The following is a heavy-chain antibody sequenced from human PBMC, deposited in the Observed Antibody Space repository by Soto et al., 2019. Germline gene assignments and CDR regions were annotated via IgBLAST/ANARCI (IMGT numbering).Heavy chain of an antibody. CDR2: IIYSGSS. CDR3: ARDGPSGIDNWFDP. V-gene: IGHV4-61*01. Sequence: LSLTCTVSGDSLSSRSHFWSWIRQPPGKGLEWIGYIIYSGSSNYNPSFRSRVTISLDTSRNQFSLRLSSVTAADTAVYYCARDGPSGIDNWFDPWGQGTLVTVSS. D-gene: IGHD2-15*01. J-gene: IGHJ5*02. CDR1: GDSLSSRSHF.